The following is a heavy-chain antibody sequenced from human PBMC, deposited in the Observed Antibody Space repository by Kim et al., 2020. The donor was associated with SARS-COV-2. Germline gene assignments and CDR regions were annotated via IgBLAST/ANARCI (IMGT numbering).Heavy chain of an antibody. Sequence: SETLSLTCTVSGGSISSYYWSWIRQPPGKGLEWIGYIYYSGSTNYNPSLKSRVTISVDTSKNQFSLKLSSVTAADTAVYYCARASPLTGYPIVYYYYGMDVWGQGTTVTVSS. CDR2: IYYSGST. CDR3: ARASPLTGYPIVYYYYGMDV. V-gene: IGHV4-59*01. J-gene: IGHJ6*02. CDR1: GGSISSYY. D-gene: IGHD3-9*01.